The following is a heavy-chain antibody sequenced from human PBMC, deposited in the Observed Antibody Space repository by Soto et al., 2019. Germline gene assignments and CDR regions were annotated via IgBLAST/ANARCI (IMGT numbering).Heavy chain of an antibody. D-gene: IGHD3-16*01. J-gene: IGHJ6*02. Sequence: GASVKVSCKASGYTFTSYGISWVRQAPGQGLEWMGWTSAYNGNTNYAQKLQGRVTMTTDTSTSTAYMELRSLRSDDTAVYYCARVSVQTFYYYYYGMDVWGQGTTVTVSS. V-gene: IGHV1-18*01. CDR1: GYTFTSYG. CDR2: TSAYNGNT. CDR3: ARVSVQTFYYYYYGMDV.